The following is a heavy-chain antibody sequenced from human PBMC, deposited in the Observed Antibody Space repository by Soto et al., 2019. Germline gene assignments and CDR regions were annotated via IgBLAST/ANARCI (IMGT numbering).Heavy chain of an antibody. CDR3: AKRVGLLWFGEFPLDY. Sequence: GGSLRLSCAASGFTFSSYAMSWVRQAPGKGLEWVSAISGSGGSTYYADSVKGRFTISRDNSKNTLYLQMNSLRAEDTAVYYCAKRVGLLWFGEFPLDYWGQGTLVTVSS. D-gene: IGHD3-10*01. CDR2: ISGSGGST. CDR1: GFTFSSYA. J-gene: IGHJ4*02. V-gene: IGHV3-23*01.